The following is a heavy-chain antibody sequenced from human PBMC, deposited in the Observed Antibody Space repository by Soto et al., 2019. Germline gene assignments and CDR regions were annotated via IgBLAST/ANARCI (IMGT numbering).Heavy chain of an antibody. J-gene: IGHJ4*02. CDR2: IWYDGSNK. V-gene: IGHV3-33*01. CDR3: AGGGITGTPNDY. D-gene: IGHD1-20*01. Sequence: GGSLRLSCAASGFTFSSYGMHWVRQAPGKGLEWVAVIWYDGSNKYYADSVKGRFTISRDNSKNTLYLQMNSLRAEDTAVYYCAGGGITGTPNDYWGQGTLVTVSS. CDR1: GFTFSSYG.